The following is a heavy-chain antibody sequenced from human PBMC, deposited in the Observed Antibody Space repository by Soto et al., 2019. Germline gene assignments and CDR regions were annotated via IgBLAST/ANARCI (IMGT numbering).Heavy chain of an antibody. J-gene: IGHJ3*02. Sequence: PVGSLRLSCAVSGFPFSFYGLHWVRQSPGKGLEWLGVIVSDGSAIYHADSLEGRFFISRDNSKDILYLQMNSLRVEDTAVYYCARDDAFDNENGFDMWGQGTMVTVSS. CDR2: IVSDGSAI. CDR3: ARDDAFDNENGFDM. V-gene: IGHV3-33*01. CDR1: GFPFSFYG. D-gene: IGHD3-3*02.